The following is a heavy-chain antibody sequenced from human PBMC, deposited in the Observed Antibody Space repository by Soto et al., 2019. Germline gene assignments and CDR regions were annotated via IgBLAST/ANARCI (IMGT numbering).Heavy chain of an antibody. D-gene: IGHD5-12*01. V-gene: IGHV4-59*01. CDR2: IYYSGST. CDR3: AKRMATKSYYYYGMDV. CDR1: GGSISSYY. J-gene: IGHJ6*02. Sequence: PSETLSLTCTVSGGSISSYYWSWIRQPPGKGLEWIGYIYYSGSTNYNPSLKSRVTISVDTSKNQFSLKLSSVTAADTAVYYCAKRMATKSYYYYGMDVWGQGTTVTVSS.